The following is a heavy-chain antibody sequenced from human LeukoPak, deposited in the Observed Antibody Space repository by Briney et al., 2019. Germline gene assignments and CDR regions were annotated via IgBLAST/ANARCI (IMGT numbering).Heavy chain of an antibody. CDR1: KFTFAAYD. CDR2: ISYYENDK. CDR3: AKGPDRSGLCSLDY. J-gene: IGHJ4*02. V-gene: IGHV3-30*18. D-gene: IGHD3-22*01. Sequence: PGGSLRLSCAASKFTFAAYDMHWVRQAPGKGLEWVAVISYYENDKYYADSVKGRFTISRDNAKNTLYLQMNSLRSEDTAVYYCAKGPDRSGLCSLDYWGQGTLVTVSS.